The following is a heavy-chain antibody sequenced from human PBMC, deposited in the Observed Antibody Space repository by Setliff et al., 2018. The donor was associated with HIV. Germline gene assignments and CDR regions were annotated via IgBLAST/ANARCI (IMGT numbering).Heavy chain of an antibody. CDR3: ARSDYYDSSGYSWFDP. J-gene: IGHJ5*02. V-gene: IGHV1-2*02. Sequence: ASVKVSCKASGYSFTDYYIHWVRQAPGQGLEWMGWINPKSDGTNYAQKFQGRVTITADESTSTAYMELSSLRSEDTAVYYCARSDYYDSSGYSWFDPWGQGTLVTVSS. CDR1: GYSFTDYY. D-gene: IGHD3-22*01. CDR2: INPKSDGT.